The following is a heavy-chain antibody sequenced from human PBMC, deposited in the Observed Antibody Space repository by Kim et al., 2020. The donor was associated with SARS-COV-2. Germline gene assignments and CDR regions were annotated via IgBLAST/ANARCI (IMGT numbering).Heavy chain of an antibody. Sequence: GGSLRLSCVASGFTFSSHSMNWVRQAPGKGLEWVSSLSGSSNYIYHADSVKGRFTISRDNAKNSLYLQMNSLRAEDTAVYYCAKPLGQFGGRRGGMDVWGRGATDTVPS. CDR2: LSGSSNYI. CDR1: GFTFSSHS. J-gene: IGHJ6*02. D-gene: IGHD3-16*01. CDR3: AKPLGQFGGRRGGMDV. V-gene: IGHV3-21*01.